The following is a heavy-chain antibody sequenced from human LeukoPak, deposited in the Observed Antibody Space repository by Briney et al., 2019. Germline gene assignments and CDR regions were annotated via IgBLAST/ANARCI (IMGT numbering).Heavy chain of an antibody. CDR3: AARGYSGYDPARALDY. V-gene: IGHV4-4*07. CDR2: IYTSGST. J-gene: IGHJ4*02. Sequence: SETLSLTCTVSGGSISSYYWSWIRQPAGKGLEWIGRIYTSGSTNYNPSLKSRVTMSVDTSKNQFSLKLSSVTAADTAVYYCAARGYSGYDPARALDYWGQGTLVTVSS. D-gene: IGHD5-12*01. CDR1: GGSISSYY.